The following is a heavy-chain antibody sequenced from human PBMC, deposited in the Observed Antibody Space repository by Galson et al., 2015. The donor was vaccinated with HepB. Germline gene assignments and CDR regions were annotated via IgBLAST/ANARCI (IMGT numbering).Heavy chain of an antibody. CDR1: GGSINSGQYY. V-gene: IGHV4-30-4*01. D-gene: IGHD5-18*01. J-gene: IGHJ4*02. CDR3: ARGRDTAKTGL. Sequence: TLSLTCTVSGGSINSGQYYWSWIRQPPGKGLEWIGCIHPSGTAFYNSSLDSRIIISIDTSLRQFSLMLSSVTAADTAVYYCARGRDTAKTGLWGQGTLVTVSS. CDR2: IHPSGTA.